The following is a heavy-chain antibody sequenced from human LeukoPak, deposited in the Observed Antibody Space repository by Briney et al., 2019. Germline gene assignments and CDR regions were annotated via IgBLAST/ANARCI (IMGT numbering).Heavy chain of an antibody. V-gene: IGHV3-21*01. J-gene: IGHJ6*03. CDR1: GFTFSSYS. CDR3: ARKYYYGSGSYYYYYYYMDV. Sequence: GGSLRLSCAASGFTFSSYSMNWVRQAPGKGLEWVSSISSSSSYIYYADSVKGRFTISRDNAKNSLYLQMNSLRAEDTAVYYCARKYYYGSGSYYYYYYYMDVWGKGTTVTVSS. D-gene: IGHD3-10*01. CDR2: ISSSSSYI.